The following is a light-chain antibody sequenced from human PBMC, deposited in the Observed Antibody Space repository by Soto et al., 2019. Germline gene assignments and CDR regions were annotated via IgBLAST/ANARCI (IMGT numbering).Light chain of an antibody. CDR2: DAS. V-gene: IGKV1-5*01. Sequence: DIQMTQSPSTLSASVGVRVTITCRASRSISSWLAWYQQKPGKAPKLLIYDASSWESGVPSRFSGSGSGTEFTLPISSLPPDDVATYYWPQYNSYASCTFGQGPKVDIK. CDR3: PQYNSYASCT. J-gene: IGKJ1*01. CDR1: RSISSW.